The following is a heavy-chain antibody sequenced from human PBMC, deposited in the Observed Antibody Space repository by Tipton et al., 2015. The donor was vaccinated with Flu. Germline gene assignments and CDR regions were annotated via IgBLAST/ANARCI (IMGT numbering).Heavy chain of an antibody. V-gene: IGHV1-3*01. CDR2: INAGSGNT. Sequence: QLVQSGAEVKKPGASVKVSCKASGYTFNNYAINWVRQAPGQRPEWMGWINAGSGNTKYSQNFQDRVIITMDTSANTVYMELSSLRSEDTAVYYCVRAGIWHYDTWGQGTMVIVSS. CDR3: VRAGIWHYDT. D-gene: IGHD2-8*01. J-gene: IGHJ3*02. CDR1: GYTFNNYA.